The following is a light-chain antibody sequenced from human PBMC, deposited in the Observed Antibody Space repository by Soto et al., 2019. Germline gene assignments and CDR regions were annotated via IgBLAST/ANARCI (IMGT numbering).Light chain of an antibody. V-gene: IGKV3-20*01. CDR2: GAS. J-gene: IGKJ1*01. Sequence: EKALNKPLCNLSASPRERATHSFRASQSVSNNYLAWYQQKPGQAPRLLIYGASNRATGIPDRFSGSGSGTDFTLTISRLEPEDFAVYYCQQYGISGTFGQGTKVDIK. CDR1: QSVSNNY. CDR3: QQYGISGT.